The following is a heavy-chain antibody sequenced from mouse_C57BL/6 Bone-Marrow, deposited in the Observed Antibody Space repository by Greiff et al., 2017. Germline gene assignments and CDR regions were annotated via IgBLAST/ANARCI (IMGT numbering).Heavy chain of an antibody. CDR1: GYTFTGYW. J-gene: IGHJ2*01. CDR3: RAYYSNYRYFDY. D-gene: IGHD2-5*01. Sequence: QVQLQQSGAELMKPGASVKLSCKATGYTFTGYWIEWVKQRPGHGLEWIGEILPGSGSTNYTEKFKGKATFTADTSSNTAYMQLSSLTTEDSAIYYCRAYYSNYRYFDYWGQGTTLTVSS. CDR2: ILPGSGST. V-gene: IGHV1-9*01.